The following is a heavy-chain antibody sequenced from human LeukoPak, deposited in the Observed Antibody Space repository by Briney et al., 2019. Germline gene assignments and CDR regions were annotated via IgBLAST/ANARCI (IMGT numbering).Heavy chain of an antibody. CDR3: ARVRDGDYYDY. D-gene: IGHD4-17*01. Sequence: GGSLRLSCAASGFTVSSNYMSWVRQAPGKGLEWVSVIYSGGSTYYPDSVKGRFTISRDNSKNTLYLQMNSLRADDTAVYYCARVRDGDYYDYWGQGTQVTVSS. CDR1: GFTVSSNY. CDR2: IYSGGST. V-gene: IGHV3-66*01. J-gene: IGHJ4*02.